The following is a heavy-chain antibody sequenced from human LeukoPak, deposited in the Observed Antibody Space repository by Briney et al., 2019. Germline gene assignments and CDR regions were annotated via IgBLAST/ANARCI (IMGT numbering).Heavy chain of an antibody. D-gene: IGHD6-19*01. Sequence: GGSLRLSCAASGFTFSSYWMSWVRQAPGKGLEWVANIKQDGSEKYYVDSVKGRFTISRDNAKNSLYLQMNSLRAEDTAVFYCARIAVAGGEDYFDYWGQGTLVTVSS. CDR1: GFTFSSYW. CDR3: ARIAVAGGEDYFDY. J-gene: IGHJ4*02. CDR2: IKQDGSEK. V-gene: IGHV3-7*01.